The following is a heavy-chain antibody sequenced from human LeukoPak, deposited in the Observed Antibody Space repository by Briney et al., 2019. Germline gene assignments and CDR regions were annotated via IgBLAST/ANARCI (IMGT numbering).Heavy chain of an antibody. CDR1: GYSIGSGYY. CDR3: ASTGTTALFDY. D-gene: IGHD1-7*01. J-gene: IGHJ4*02. Sequence: SETLSLTCAVSGYSIGSGYYWGWIRPLPGKGLEWIGIIYHSGSTYYNPSLKSRVTISVDTSKNQFSLTLSSVTAADTAVYYCASTGTTALFDYWGQGTLVTVSS. CDR2: IYHSGST. V-gene: IGHV4-38-2*01.